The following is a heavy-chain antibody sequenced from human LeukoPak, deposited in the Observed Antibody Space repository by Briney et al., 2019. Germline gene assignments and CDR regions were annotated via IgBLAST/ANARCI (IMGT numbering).Heavy chain of an antibody. J-gene: IGHJ5*02. D-gene: IGHD2-21*02. CDR1: GGSISSYY. Sequence: SETLSLTCTVSGGSISSYYWSWIRQPPGKGLEWIGYIYYSGSTNYNPSLRSRVTISVDTSKNQFSLKLSSVTAADTAVYYCARLSAEVTTYNWFDPWGQGTLVTVSS. CDR2: IYYSGST. CDR3: ARLSAEVTTYNWFDP. V-gene: IGHV4-59*08.